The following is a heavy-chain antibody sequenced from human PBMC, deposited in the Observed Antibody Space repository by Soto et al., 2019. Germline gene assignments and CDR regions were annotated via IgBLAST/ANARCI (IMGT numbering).Heavy chain of an antibody. CDR1: GFTFSSYG. CDR2: IWYDGSNK. CDR3: ARDPTMVRGVIDYYYYYYMDV. J-gene: IGHJ6*03. D-gene: IGHD3-10*01. Sequence: QVQLVESGGGVVQPGRSLRLSCAASGFTFSSYGMHWVRQAPGKGLEWVAVIWYDGSNKYYADSVKGRFTISRDNSKNTVYLQMNSLRAEDTAVYYCARDPTMVRGVIDYYYYYYMDVWGKGTTVTVSS. V-gene: IGHV3-33*01.